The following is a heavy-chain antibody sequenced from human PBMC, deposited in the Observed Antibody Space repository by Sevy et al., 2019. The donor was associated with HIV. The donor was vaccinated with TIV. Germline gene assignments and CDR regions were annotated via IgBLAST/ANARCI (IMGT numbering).Heavy chain of an antibody. CDR2: ISSSSSYI. CDR3: ARAGWWGDIVVVVAATSDY. D-gene: IGHD2-15*01. Sequence: GGSLRLSCAASGFTFSSYSMNWVRQAPGKGLEWVSSISSSSSYIYYADSMKGRFTISRDNAKNSLYLQMNSLRAEDTAVYYCARAGWWGDIVVVVAATSDYWGQGTLVTVSS. J-gene: IGHJ4*02. CDR1: GFTFSSYS. V-gene: IGHV3-21*01.